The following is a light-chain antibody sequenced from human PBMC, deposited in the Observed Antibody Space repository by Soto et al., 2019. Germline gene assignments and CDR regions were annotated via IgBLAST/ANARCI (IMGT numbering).Light chain of an antibody. Sequence: EIVLPQSPATLSLAPGERATLSCRASQSVRNYLVWYQQKPGQAPRLLISGASSRATGIPDRFSGSGSGTDFTLTISRLEPEDFAVYYCQQYGSSGTFGQGTKVDIK. CDR1: QSVRNY. V-gene: IGKV3-20*01. CDR3: QQYGSSGT. J-gene: IGKJ1*01. CDR2: GAS.